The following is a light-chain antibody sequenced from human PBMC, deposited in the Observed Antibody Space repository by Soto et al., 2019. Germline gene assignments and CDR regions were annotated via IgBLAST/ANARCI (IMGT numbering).Light chain of an antibody. CDR3: QVWDSSSDHLV. Sequence: SYELTQPPSVSVAPGKTARITCGGNNIGSKSVHWYQQKPGQAPVLVIYYDSDRPSGIPERFSGSNSGNTATLTTSRVEAGDEADYYCQVWDSSSDHLVFGTGTKVTVL. CDR1: NIGSKS. V-gene: IGLV3-21*04. J-gene: IGLJ1*01. CDR2: YDS.